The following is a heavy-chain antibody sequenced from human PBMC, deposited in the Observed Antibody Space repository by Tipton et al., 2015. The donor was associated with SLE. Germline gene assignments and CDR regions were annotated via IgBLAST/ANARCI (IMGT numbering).Heavy chain of an antibody. CDR2: INHSGST. Sequence: LRLSCTASGFTFSSYCMSLVRHPPGKGLEWTGEINHSGSTKYNPSLKSRVSISVDTSKNQFSLKLSSVTAADTAVYYCARHGLQWLTPAEYFQYWGQGTLITVSS. D-gene: IGHD6-19*01. CDR3: ARHGLQWLTPAEYFQY. J-gene: IGHJ1*01. V-gene: IGHV4-34*01. CDR1: GFTFSSYC.